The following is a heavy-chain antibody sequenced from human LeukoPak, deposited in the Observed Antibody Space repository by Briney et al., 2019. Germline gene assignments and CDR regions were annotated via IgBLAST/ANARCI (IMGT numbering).Heavy chain of an antibody. D-gene: IGHD5/OR15-5a*01. CDR3: AKDRASLVLDSFDI. V-gene: IGHV3-23*01. J-gene: IGHJ3*02. Sequence: LSGGSLRLSCAASGFTFRSYAMNWVRQAPGKGLEWVSAISDSGGSTYYADSVKGRFTISRDNSKNTLYLQMNSLRAEDTAVYYCAKDRASLVLDSFDIWGQGTMVTVSS. CDR1: GFTFRSYA. CDR2: ISDSGGST.